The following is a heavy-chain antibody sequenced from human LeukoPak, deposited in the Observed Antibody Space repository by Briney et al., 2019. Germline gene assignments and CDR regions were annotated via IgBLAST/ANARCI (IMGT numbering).Heavy chain of an antibody. CDR2: INTNTGNP. J-gene: IGHJ3*02. V-gene: IGHV7-4-1*02. Sequence: ASVKVSCKASGYTFTSYAMNWVRQAPGQGLEWMGWINTNTGNPTYAQGFTGRFVFSLDTSVSTAYLQISSLKAEDTAVYYCAREWQLASNDAFDIWGQGTMVTVSS. D-gene: IGHD6-13*01. CDR3: AREWQLASNDAFDI. CDR1: GYTFTSYA.